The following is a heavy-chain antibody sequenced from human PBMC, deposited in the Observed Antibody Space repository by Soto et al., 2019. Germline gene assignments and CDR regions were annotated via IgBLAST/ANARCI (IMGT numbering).Heavy chain of an antibody. CDR1: GGTFSSYS. CDR3: ASPFQSWPGGWYFDL. V-gene: IGHV1-69*01. Sequence: QVQLVQSGAEVKKPGSSVKVSCKASGGTFSSYSINWVRQAPGQGLEWMGGIIPIFGTAKYAQKFQGRVTLTADESTSTAHMELSSLRNEDTAVYYCASPFQSWPGGWYFDLWGRGTLVTVSS. J-gene: IGHJ2*01. D-gene: IGHD3-16*01. CDR2: IIPIFGTA.